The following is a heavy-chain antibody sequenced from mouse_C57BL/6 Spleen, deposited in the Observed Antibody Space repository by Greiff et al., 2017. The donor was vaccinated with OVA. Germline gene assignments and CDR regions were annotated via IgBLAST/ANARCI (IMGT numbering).Heavy chain of an antibody. D-gene: IGHD3-3*01. Sequence: QVQLQQPGTELVKPGASVKLSCKASGYTFTSYWMHWVKQRPGQGLEWIGNINPSNGGTNYNEKFKSKATLTVDKASSTAYMQRSSLTSEDSAVYYCARGGLPHYYAMDYWGQGTSVTVSA. J-gene: IGHJ4*01. CDR2: INPSNGGT. V-gene: IGHV1-53*01. CDR1: GYTFTSYW. CDR3: ARGGLPHYYAMDY.